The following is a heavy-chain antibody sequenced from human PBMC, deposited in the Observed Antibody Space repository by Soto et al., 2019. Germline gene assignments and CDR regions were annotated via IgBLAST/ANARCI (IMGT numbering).Heavy chain of an antibody. CDR2: IFHSGGT. CDR3: ARDARDILTGYYGWFDP. J-gene: IGHJ5*02. V-gene: IGHV4-30-4*01. D-gene: IGHD3-9*01. CDR1: GGSISRGDHY. Sequence: SETLSLTCTVAGGSISRGDHYWSWIRQPPGMGLEWIGHIFHSGGTYYSPSLKSRLTISVDTSKNQFSLKLGSVTAADTAVYYCARDARDILTGYYGWFDPWGQGTLVTVSS.